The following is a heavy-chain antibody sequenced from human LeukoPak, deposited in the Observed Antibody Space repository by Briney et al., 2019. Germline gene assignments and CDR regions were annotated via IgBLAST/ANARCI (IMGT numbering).Heavy chain of an antibody. CDR3: ARVVSTGYYRFDY. J-gene: IGHJ4*02. Sequence: GGSLRLSCAASGFTFSNYAMSWVRQAPGKGLEWVSAISGSASSTYHADSVKGRFTISRDNSKNTLYLQMSSLRAEDTAVYYCARVVSTGYYRFDYWGQGTLVTVSS. CDR1: GFTFSNYA. V-gene: IGHV3-23*01. CDR2: ISGSASST. D-gene: IGHD3-9*01.